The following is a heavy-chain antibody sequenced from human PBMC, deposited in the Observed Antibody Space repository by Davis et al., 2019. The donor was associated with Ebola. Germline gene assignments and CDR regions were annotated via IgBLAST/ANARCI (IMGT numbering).Heavy chain of an antibody. D-gene: IGHD3-3*01. Sequence: SETLSLTCTVSGGSVSSGSYYWSWIRQPPGKGLEWIGYIYYSGSTYYNPSLKSRVTISVDTSKNQFSLKLSSVTAADTAVYYCARQGFWSGYTFDYWGQGTLVTVSS. CDR1: GGSVSSGSYY. CDR2: IYYSGST. J-gene: IGHJ4*02. V-gene: IGHV4-61*01. CDR3: ARQGFWSGYTFDY.